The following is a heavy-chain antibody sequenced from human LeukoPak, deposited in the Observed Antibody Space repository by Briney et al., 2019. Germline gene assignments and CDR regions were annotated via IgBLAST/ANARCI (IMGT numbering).Heavy chain of an antibody. Sequence: QPGGSLRLSCVASGFTFRTYPMTWVRQAPGKGLEWVAIISGSGCTTHYADSVKGRFTISRDNFKNTLYLQMNSLRGEDTAVYHCAKEKPETTAFDYWGQGTLVTVSS. V-gene: IGHV3-23*01. D-gene: IGHD1-1*01. CDR3: AKEKPETTAFDY. CDR2: ISGSGCTT. CDR1: GFTFRTYP. J-gene: IGHJ4*02.